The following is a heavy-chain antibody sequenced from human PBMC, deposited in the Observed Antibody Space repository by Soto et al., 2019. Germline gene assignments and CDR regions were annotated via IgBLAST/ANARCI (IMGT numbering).Heavy chain of an antibody. CDR2: IHHSGST. D-gene: IGHD3-10*01. Sequence: SETLSLTCSVSGGSITSHYCSWFRQPPGKGLEWIGYIHHSGSTSYNPPLKSRVTMSVDTSKNQFSLKVSSVTAADTALYYCARQGFGQLHGLVDVWGPGTTVTVSS. CDR1: GGSITSHY. V-gene: IGHV4-59*08. J-gene: IGHJ6*02. CDR3: ARQGFGQLHGLVDV.